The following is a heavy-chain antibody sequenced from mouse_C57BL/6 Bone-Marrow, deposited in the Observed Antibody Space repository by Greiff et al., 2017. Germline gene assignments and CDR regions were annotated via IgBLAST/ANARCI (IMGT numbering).Heavy chain of an antibody. Sequence: QVQLQQSWPELARPWASVKISCQAFYTFSRRVHFALRGTNYLMQWGKKRPGPGLEWLGALFPGNGDTSYNQKFKGKATLTADKSSSTAYMQLSSLTSEDSAVYYCAWNYGNPYAMDYWGQGTSVTVSS. CDR3: SEDSAVYYCAWNYGNPYAMDY. J-gene: IGHJ4*01. CDR1: YTFSRRVH. D-gene: IGHD2-1*01. CDR2: GPGLEWLG. V-gene: IGHV1-87*01.